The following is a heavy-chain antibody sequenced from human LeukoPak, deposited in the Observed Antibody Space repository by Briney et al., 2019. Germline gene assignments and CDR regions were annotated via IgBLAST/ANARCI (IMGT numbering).Heavy chain of an antibody. J-gene: IGHJ4*02. V-gene: IGHV2-5*01. Sequence: SGPTLVNPTQTLTLTCTFSGFSLTTVGVGVGWIRQPPGKALEWLALIFWNGDKRFSPSLKTILTITRDPSKNQVVLTMTNMDPVDTATYYCARPGYSSSWYKGGEDYWGQGTLVTVSS. D-gene: IGHD6-13*01. CDR1: GFSLTTVGVG. CDR2: IFWNGDK. CDR3: ARPGYSSSWYKGGEDY.